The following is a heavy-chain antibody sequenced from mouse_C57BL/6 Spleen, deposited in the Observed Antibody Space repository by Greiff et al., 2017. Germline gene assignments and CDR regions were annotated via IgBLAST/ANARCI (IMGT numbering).Heavy chain of an antibody. CDR2: INHSDSYT. CDR3: AREGSNYIDY. Sequence: QVQLQQPGAELVMPGASVKLSCTASGYTFTSYWMHWVKQRPGQGLEWIGEINHSDSYTNYNQKVKGKSTLTVDKASSKAYMQISSLTSEDSAVYYCAREGSNYIDYWGQGTTLTVSS. CDR1: GYTFTSYW. J-gene: IGHJ2*01. V-gene: IGHV1-69*01.